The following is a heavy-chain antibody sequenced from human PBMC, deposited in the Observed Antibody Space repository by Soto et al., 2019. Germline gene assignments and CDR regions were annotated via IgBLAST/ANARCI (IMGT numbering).Heavy chain of an antibody. Sequence: LRLSCAASGFTFDDYATHWVRQAPGKGLEWVSLISWDGGSTYYADSVKGRFTISRDNSKNSLYLQMNSLRAEDTALYYCAKETKSITILGGMDVWGQGTTVTVSS. CDR1: GFTFDDYA. CDR3: AKETKSITILGGMDV. CDR2: ISWDGGST. V-gene: IGHV3-43D*04. D-gene: IGHD3-9*01. J-gene: IGHJ6*02.